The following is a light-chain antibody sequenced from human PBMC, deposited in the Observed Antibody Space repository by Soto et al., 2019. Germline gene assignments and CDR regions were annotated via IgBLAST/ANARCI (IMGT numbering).Light chain of an antibody. CDR1: QTILTY. CDR2: AAS. CDR3: QQSFRTTWT. V-gene: IGKV1-39*01. Sequence: DIQMTQSPSSLSASVGDRVTITCRASQTILTYLNWYQQKPGQAPKLLIYAASSLQSGVPSRFSGGGSATDFALTISSLQPEDFATYYCQQSFRTTWTFGHGTKVDIK. J-gene: IGKJ1*01.